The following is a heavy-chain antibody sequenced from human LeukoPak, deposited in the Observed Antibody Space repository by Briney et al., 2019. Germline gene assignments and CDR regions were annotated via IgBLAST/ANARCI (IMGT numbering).Heavy chain of an antibody. V-gene: IGHV3-33*01. J-gene: IGHJ4*02. Sequence: GGSLRLSCAASGFTFSSYGMHWVRQAPGKGLEWVAVIWYDGSNKYYADSVKGRFTISRDNSKNTLYLQMNSLRAEDTAVYYCARDAPTTGLDYWGREPWSPSPQ. CDR2: IWYDGSNK. D-gene: IGHD4-17*01. CDR3: ARDAPTTGLDY. CDR1: GFTFSSYG.